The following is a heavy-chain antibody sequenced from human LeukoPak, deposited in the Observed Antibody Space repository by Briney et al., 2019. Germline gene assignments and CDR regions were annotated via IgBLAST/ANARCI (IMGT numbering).Heavy chain of an antibody. CDR3: ARGKPYYYYYYMDV. J-gene: IGHJ6*03. CDR2: IYCSGST. V-gene: IGHV4-59*01. CDR1: GGSISSYY. Sequence: SETLSLTCTVSGGSISSYYWSWIRQPPGKGLEWIGYIYCSGSTNYNPSLKSRVTISVDTSKNQFSLKLSSVTAADTAVYYCARGKPYYYYYYMDVWGKGTTVTVSS.